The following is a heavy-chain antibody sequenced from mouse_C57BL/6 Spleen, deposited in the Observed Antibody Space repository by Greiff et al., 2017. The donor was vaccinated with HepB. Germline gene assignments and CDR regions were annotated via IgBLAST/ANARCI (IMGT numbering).Heavy chain of an antibody. D-gene: IGHD2-4*01. CDR2: IYPRSGNT. J-gene: IGHJ3*01. CDR3: ARYDYDASSFAY. Sequence: QVHVKQSGAELARPGASVKLSCKASGYTFTSYSISWVKQRTGQGLEWIGEIYPRSGNTYYNEKFKGKATLTAYKSTSTAYMELRSLTSDDSAVYFGARYDYDASSFAYWGQGTLVIVSA. V-gene: IGHV1-81*01. CDR1: GYTFTSYS.